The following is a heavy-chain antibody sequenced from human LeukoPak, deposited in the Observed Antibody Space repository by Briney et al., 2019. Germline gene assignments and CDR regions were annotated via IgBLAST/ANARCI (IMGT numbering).Heavy chain of an antibody. Sequence: PSETLSLTCTVSGGSISSYYWSWIRQPPRKGLEWIGYIYYSGSTNYNPSLKSRVTISVDKSKNQFSLKLSSVTAADTAVYYCARGIASPYYDYGDYVSGGTFDYWGQGTLVTVSS. CDR1: GGSISSYY. J-gene: IGHJ4*02. V-gene: IGHV4-59*12. CDR3: ARGIASPYYDYGDYVSGGTFDY. D-gene: IGHD4-17*01. CDR2: IYYSGST.